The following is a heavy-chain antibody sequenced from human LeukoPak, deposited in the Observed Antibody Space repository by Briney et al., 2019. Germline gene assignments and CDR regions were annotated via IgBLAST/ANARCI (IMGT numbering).Heavy chain of an antibody. CDR3: ARDSRAGYSSGWYLIDY. CDR1: GYSISSGYY. CDR2: IYHSGST. Sequence: PSETLSLTCAVSGYSISSGYYRGWIRQPPGKGLEWIGSIYHSGSTYYNPSLKSRVTISVDTSKNQFSLKLSSVTAADTAVYYCARDSRAGYSSGWYLIDYWGQGTLVTVSS. J-gene: IGHJ4*02. D-gene: IGHD6-19*01. V-gene: IGHV4-38-2*02.